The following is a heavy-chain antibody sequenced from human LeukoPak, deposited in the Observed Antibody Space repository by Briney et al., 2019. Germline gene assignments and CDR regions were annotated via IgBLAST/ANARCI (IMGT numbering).Heavy chain of an antibody. CDR1: GFIFSRYA. V-gene: IGHV3-23*01. CDR2: ISGSGGST. D-gene: IGHD6-25*01. Sequence: GGSLRLSCAASGFIFSRYAMNWVRQAPGKGLEWVSAISGSGGSTYYADSVKGRFTISRDNSKNTLYLQMNSLRAEDTAVYYCAREIAATPHNWFGPWGQGTLVTVSS. CDR3: AREIAATPHNWFGP. J-gene: IGHJ5*02.